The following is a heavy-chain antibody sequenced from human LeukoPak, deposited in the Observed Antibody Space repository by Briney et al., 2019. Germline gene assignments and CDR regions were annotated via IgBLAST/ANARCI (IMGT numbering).Heavy chain of an antibody. J-gene: IGHJ4*02. CDR2: IWYDGSNK. CDR1: GFTFSSYG. V-gene: IGHV3-33*01. CDR3: AREFYGSGSYYLDY. D-gene: IGHD3-10*01. Sequence: SGGSLRLSCAASGFTFSSYGMHWVRQAPGKGLEWVAVIWYDGSNKYYADSVKGRFTISRDNSKNTLYLQMNSLRAEDTAVYYCAREFYGSGSYYLDYWGQGALVTVSS.